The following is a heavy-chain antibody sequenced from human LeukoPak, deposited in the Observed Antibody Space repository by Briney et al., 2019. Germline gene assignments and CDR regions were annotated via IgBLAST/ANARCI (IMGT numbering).Heavy chain of an antibody. CDR2: IYYTGTT. CDR3: ARVRIQLWLNYFDY. CDR1: DASISSSSYH. D-gene: IGHD5-18*01. Sequence: SETLSLTCTVSDASISSSSYHWGWIRQPPGKGLEWIGSIYYTGTTYYNPSLESRVAIFVDTSKNQFSLKLSSVTAADTAVYYCARVRIQLWLNYFDYWGQGTLVTVSS. V-gene: IGHV4-39*07. J-gene: IGHJ4*02.